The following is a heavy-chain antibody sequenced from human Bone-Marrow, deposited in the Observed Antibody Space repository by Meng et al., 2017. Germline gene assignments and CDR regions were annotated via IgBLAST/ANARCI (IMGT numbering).Heavy chain of an antibody. J-gene: IGHJ4*02. CDR2: ISGSGGST. V-gene: IGHV3-23*01. CDR1: GFTFSSYA. Sequence: GESLKISCAASGFTFSSYAMSWVRQAPGKGLEWVSAISGSGGSTYYADSVKGRFTISRDNSKNTLYLQMNSLRAEDTAVYYCAKVHIPLYYYDSSGYCLDYWGQGTRVTVSS. D-gene: IGHD3-22*01. CDR3: AKVHIPLYYYDSSGYCLDY.